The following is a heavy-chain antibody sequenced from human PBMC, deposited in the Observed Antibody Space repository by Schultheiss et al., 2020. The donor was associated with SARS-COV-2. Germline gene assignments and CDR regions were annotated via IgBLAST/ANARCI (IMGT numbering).Heavy chain of an antibody. Sequence: SETLSLTCAVYGGSFSGYYWSWIRQPPGKGLEWIGEINHSESTNYNPSLKSRVTISVDTSKNQFSLQLNSVTPEDTAVYYCARGTEADFDYWGQGILVTVSS. CDR3: ARGTEADFDY. J-gene: IGHJ4*02. CDR1: GGSFSGYY. CDR2: INHSEST. V-gene: IGHV4-34*01.